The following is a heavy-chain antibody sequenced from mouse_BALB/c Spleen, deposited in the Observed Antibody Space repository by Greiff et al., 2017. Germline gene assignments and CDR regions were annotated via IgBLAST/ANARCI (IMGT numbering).Heavy chain of an antibody. CDR2: IHPGSGST. D-gene: IGHD1-1*01. J-gene: IGHJ2*01. CDR3: TRDDGRSYFDY. CDR1: GYTFSDYD. V-gene: IGHV1-15*01. Sequence: QVQLKQSGAELVRPGASVKLSCTALGYTFSDYDMPWVKQTPVNGLEWIGAIHPGSGSTAYHQKLKGQATMTEDKSSSTVYMESSRLTSEDAAVYYATRDDGRSYFDYWGQGTTLTVAS.